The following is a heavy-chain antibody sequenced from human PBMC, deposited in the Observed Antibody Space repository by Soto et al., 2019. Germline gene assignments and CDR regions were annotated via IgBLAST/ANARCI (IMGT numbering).Heavy chain of an antibody. CDR1: GGSISSYY. Sequence: PSETLSLTCTVSGGSISSYYWSWIRQPAGKGLEWIGRIYTSGSTNYNPSLKSRVTMSVDTSKNQFSLKLSSVTAADTAVYYCARDTSSGWYARPHAFDIWGQGTMVTVSS. D-gene: IGHD6-19*01. CDR3: ARDTSSGWYARPHAFDI. CDR2: IYTSGST. J-gene: IGHJ3*02. V-gene: IGHV4-4*07.